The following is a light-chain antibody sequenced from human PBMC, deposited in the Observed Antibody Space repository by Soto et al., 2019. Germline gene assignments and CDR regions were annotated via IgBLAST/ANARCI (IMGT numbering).Light chain of an antibody. V-gene: IGKV3-15*01. CDR1: QSVSSN. J-gene: IGKJ5*01. CDR3: QQYDNWPIT. Sequence: EIVMTQSPATLSVSPWERVTLSCRASQSVSSNLAWYQQKPGLAPRLLIYGASTGATGIPGRFSGSGSGTEFTLTISSLQSEDFAVYYCQQYDNWPITFGRGTRLEIK. CDR2: GAS.